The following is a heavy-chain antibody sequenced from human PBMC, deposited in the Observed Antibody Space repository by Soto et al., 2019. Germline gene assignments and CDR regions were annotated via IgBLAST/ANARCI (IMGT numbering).Heavy chain of an antibody. CDR1: GFTFSSYD. CDR3: AKESTVGSPGDYFDS. Sequence: GGSLRLSCAASGFTFSSYDMNWVRQAPGKGLEWVSAIGVYANTYYADSVKGRFTISRDDSRNTVHLQLNSLRVDDTAVYYCAKESTVGSPGDYFDSWGQGTLVTVSS. D-gene: IGHD1-26*01. J-gene: IGHJ4*02. V-gene: IGHV3-23*01. CDR2: IGVYANT.